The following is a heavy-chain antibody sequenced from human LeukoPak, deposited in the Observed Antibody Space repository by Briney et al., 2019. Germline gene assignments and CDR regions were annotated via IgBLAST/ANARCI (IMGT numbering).Heavy chain of an antibody. CDR3: ARDRAGYCGGGSCYSGSWFDP. CDR1: GGSISSSSYY. Sequence: TSETLSLTCTVSGGSISSSSYYWGWIRQPPGKGLEWIGTIYYSGNTYYNPSLKSRVTISVDMSKNQCSLKLSSVTAADTAVYYCARDRAGYCGGGSCYSGSWFDPWGQGTLVTVSS. J-gene: IGHJ5*02. CDR2: IYYSGNT. D-gene: IGHD2-15*01. V-gene: IGHV4-39*07.